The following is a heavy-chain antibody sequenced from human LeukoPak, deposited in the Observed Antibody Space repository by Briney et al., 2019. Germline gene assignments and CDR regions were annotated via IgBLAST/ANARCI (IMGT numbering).Heavy chain of an antibody. D-gene: IGHD6-13*01. J-gene: IGHJ3*02. Sequence: YVDSVKGRFTISRDNAKNSLYLQMNSLRAEDTALYYCAKDRGAAGKRGAFDIWGQGTMVTVSS. CDR3: AKDRGAAGKRGAFDI. V-gene: IGHV3-9*01.